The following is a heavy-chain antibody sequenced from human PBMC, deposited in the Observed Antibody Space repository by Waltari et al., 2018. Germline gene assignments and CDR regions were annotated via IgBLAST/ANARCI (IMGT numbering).Heavy chain of an antibody. V-gene: IGHV3-23*01. J-gene: IGHJ4*02. Sequence: EVQLLESGGGLVQPGGSLRLSCEASGFTFSTYARSWVHQVPGKGPEWVSSISDSGGDIYYADSVKGRFTISRDNSKDTVDLQMNSLRVEDTAVYYCAKDQSATTPRRWDYWGQGTVVSVSS. CDR3: AKDQSATTPRRWDY. CDR1: GFTFSTYA. CDR2: ISDSGGDI. D-gene: IGHD1-1*01.